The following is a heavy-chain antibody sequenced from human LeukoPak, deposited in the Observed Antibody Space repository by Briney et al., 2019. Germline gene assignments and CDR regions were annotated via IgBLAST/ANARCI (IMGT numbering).Heavy chain of an antibody. CDR1: GGSISSGGYY. V-gene: IGHV4-30-2*01. CDR3: ASQAPYQPLPNSHP. D-gene: IGHD2-2*01. Sequence: PSQTLSLTCTVSGGSISSGGYYWSWIRQPPGKGLEWIGYIYHSGSTYYNPSLKSRVTISVDRSKNQFSLKLSSVTAADTAVYYCASQAPYQPLPNSHPWGQGTLVTVSS. CDR2: IYHSGST. J-gene: IGHJ5*02.